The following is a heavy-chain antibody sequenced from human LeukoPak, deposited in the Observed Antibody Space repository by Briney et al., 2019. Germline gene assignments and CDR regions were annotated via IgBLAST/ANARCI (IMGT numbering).Heavy chain of an antibody. D-gene: IGHD3-10*01. J-gene: IGHJ4*02. CDR2: ITGSGANA. V-gene: IGHV3-23*01. CDR3: ARGTQLLWFDY. CDR1: GFTFSSHG. Sequence: GGSLRLSCAASGFTFSSHGMNWVRQAPGKGLEWVSGITGSGANAYYADSVKGRFTISRDNSKNTVYLQMNSLRAEDTAVYYCARGTQLLWFDYWGQGILVTVSS.